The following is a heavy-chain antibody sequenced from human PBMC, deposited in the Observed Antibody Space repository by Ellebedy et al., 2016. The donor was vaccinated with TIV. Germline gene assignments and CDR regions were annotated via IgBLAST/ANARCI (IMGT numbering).Heavy chain of an antibody. CDR3: GRLVAASHADS. J-gene: IGHJ5*01. CDR2: VYQSGNA. V-gene: IGHV4-38-2*02. D-gene: IGHD5-12*01. Sequence: MPSETLSLTCTDSDSSISSARYWGWIRQSPGKGLEWIGTVYQSGNAWYNQSLRSRVTISLDTSKNQFSLRFKLTSVTAADTAVYYCGRLVAASHADSWGQGTLVTVSS. CDR1: DSSISSARY.